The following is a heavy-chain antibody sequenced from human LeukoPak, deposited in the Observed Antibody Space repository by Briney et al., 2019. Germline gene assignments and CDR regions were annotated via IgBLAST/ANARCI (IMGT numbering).Heavy chain of an antibody. Sequence: PGGSLRLSCAASGFTFSSYWMSWVRQAPGKGLEWVANIKQDGSEKYYVDSVKGRFTISRDNAKNSLYLQMNSLRAEDTAVYYCARDPVYYDFWSGYYPYYYGMDVWGQGTTVTVSS. D-gene: IGHD3-3*01. CDR3: ARDPVYYDFWSGYYPYYYGMDV. CDR1: GFTFSSYW. J-gene: IGHJ6*02. CDR2: IKQDGSEK. V-gene: IGHV3-7*03.